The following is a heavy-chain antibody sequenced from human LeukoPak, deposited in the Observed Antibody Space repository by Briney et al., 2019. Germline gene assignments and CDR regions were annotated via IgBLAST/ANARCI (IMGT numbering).Heavy chain of an antibody. CDR2: IYYSGST. CDR1: GGSISSSSYY. V-gene: IGHV4-39*02. J-gene: IGHJ6*02. D-gene: IGHD3-22*01. Sequence: PSETLSLTCTVSGGSISSSSYYWGWIRQPPGKGLEWIGSIYYSGSTYYNPSLKSRVTISVDTSKNQFSLKLSSVTAADTAVYYCARDGGYDSSGYHLLGLYYYGMDVWGQGTTVTVSS. CDR3: ARDGGYDSSGYHLLGLYYYGMDV.